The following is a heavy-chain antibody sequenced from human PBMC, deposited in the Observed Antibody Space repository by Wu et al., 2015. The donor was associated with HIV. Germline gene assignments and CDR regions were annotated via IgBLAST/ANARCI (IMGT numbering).Heavy chain of an antibody. CDR3: SRDGDYGAWGRDGDLDI. D-gene: IGHD4/OR15-4a*01. Sequence: LVQSGAEIKKPGTSVKVSCKASDFSFGSYSFSWVRQGPGQRLEWMGWISGYNGNTVYAESFQDRLTLTRDIGTYLAHMELRNLTSDDTALYYCSRDGDYGAWGRDGDLDIWGQGTLVTVS. V-gene: IGHV1-18*01. J-gene: IGHJ4*02. CDR2: ISGYNGNT. CDR1: DFSFGSYS.